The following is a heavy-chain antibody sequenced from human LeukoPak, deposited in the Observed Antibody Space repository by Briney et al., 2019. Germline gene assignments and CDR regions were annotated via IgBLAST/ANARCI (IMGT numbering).Heavy chain of an antibody. Sequence: PSETLSLTCTVSGGSISSSSYYWGWIRQPPGKGLEWIGSIYYSGSTYYNPSLKSRVTISVDTSKNQFSLKLSSVTAADTAVYYCASDRKALSSSPNLLIYYYGMDVWGQGTTVTVSS. CDR2: IYYSGST. D-gene: IGHD6-13*01. J-gene: IGHJ6*02. V-gene: IGHV4-39*01. CDR3: ASDRKALSSSPNLLIYYYGMDV. CDR1: GGSISSSSYY.